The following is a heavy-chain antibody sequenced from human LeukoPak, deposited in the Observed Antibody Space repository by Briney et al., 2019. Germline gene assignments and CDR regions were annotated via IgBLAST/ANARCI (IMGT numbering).Heavy chain of an antibody. CDR1: ADSVSSNHW. V-gene: IGHV4-28*05. Sequence: SDKLSLTYAVSADSVSSNHWWGWIRQSPTKGLEWIGYIYYSGGVYYSASLKVRVTMSIDMSKNQFHLSRTSMASVDTALYYCASSVAGGGYFDHWGQGILVTVSS. CDR2: IYYSGGV. D-gene: IGHD2-15*01. J-gene: IGHJ4*02. CDR3: ASSVAGGGYFDH.